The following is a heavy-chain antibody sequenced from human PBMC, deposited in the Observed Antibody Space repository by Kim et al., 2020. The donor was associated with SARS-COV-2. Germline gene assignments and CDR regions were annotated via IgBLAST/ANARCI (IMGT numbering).Heavy chain of an antibody. J-gene: IGHJ4*01. V-gene: IGHV3-30*18. CDR1: GFTFSSYG. D-gene: IGHD2-15*01. CDR3: AKADIVVVVAATADY. Sequence: GGSLRLSCAASGFTFSSYGMHWVRQAPGKGLEWVAVISYDGSNKYYADSVKGRFTISRDNSKNALYLQMNSLRAEDTAVYYCAKADIVVVVAATADYWG. CDR2: ISYDGSNK.